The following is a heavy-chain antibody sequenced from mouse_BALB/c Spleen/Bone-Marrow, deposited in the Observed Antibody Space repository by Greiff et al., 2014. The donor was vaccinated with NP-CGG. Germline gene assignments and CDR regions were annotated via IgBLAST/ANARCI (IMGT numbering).Heavy chain of an antibody. CDR3: ARDDYDYAMDY. D-gene: IGHD2-4*01. CDR1: GFTFSSFG. V-gene: IGHV5-17*02. J-gene: IGHJ4*01. CDR2: ISSGSSTI. Sequence: VQLQQSGGGLVRPGGSRKLSCAASGFTFSSFGMHWVRQAPEKGLEWVAYISSGSSTIYYADTVKGRFTISRDNPKNTLFLQMTSLRSEDTAMYYCARDDYDYAMDYWGQGTSVTVSS.